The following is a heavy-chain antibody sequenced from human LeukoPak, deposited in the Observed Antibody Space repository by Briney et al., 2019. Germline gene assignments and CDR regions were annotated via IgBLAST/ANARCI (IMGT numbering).Heavy chain of an antibody. CDR1: GYTFTSYG. J-gene: IGHJ4*02. CDR2: ISAYNVNT. D-gene: IGHD3-22*01. V-gene: IGHV1-18*01. Sequence: GASVNVSCKASGYTFTSYGISWVRQAPGQGREGMGWISAYNVNTNYAQKLQGGGTMTTNTSTSTAYMALRSLRSDDTAVYYCARDHNYYYDSSGYYPLDYWGQGTLVTVSS. CDR3: ARDHNYYYDSSGYYPLDY.